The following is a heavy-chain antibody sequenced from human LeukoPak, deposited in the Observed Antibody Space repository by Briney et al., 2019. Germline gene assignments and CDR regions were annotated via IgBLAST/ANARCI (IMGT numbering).Heavy chain of an antibody. Sequence: ASVKVSCKVSGYTLTELSMHWVRQAPGKGLEWMGGFDPEDGETIYTQKFQGRVTMTEGTSTDTAYMELSSLRSEDTAVYYCAAQGDLISDHMVRGVLSYFSPGPLLGVWGKGTTVTISS. J-gene: IGHJ6*04. CDR3: AAQGDLISDHMVRGVLSYFSPGPLLGV. D-gene: IGHD3-10*01. V-gene: IGHV1-24*01. CDR1: GYTLTELS. CDR2: FDPEDGET.